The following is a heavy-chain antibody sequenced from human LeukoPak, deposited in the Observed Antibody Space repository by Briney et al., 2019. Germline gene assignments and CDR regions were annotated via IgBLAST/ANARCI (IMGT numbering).Heavy chain of an antibody. CDR2: INHSGST. CDR3: ARLVITYYDFWSGYYLEGDFDY. CDR1: GGSFSGYY. D-gene: IGHD3-3*01. V-gene: IGHV4-34*01. J-gene: IGHJ4*02. Sequence: SETLSLTCAVYGGSFSGYYWSWIRQPPGKGLEWIGEINHSGSTNYNPSLKSRVTISVDTSKNQFPLKLSSVTAADTAVYYCARLVITYYDFWSGYYLEGDFDYWGQGTLVTVSS.